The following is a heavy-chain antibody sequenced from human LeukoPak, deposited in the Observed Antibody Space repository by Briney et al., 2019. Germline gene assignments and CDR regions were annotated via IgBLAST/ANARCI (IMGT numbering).Heavy chain of an antibody. V-gene: IGHV3-23*01. CDR2: IVGDTVT. CDR1: GFTFSSYS. D-gene: IGHD1-26*01. J-gene: IGHJ4*02. Sequence: PGGSLRLSCAASGFTFSSYSMNWVRQAPGKGLEWVSAIVGDTVTVYTDSVKGRFTISRDNSKNTLYLQMNSLRAEDTAIYYCAKGSTQWEIYGYWGQGTLVTVSS. CDR3: AKGSTQWEIYGY.